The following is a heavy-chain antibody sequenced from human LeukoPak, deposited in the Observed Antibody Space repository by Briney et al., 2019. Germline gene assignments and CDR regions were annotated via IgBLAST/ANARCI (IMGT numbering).Heavy chain of an antibody. V-gene: IGHV3-20*01. D-gene: IGHD3-22*01. CDR2: INWNGGST. Sequence: GGSLRLSCAASGLTFDDYGMSWVRQAPGKGLEWVSGINWNGGSTGYAGSVKGRFTISRDNAKNSLYLQMNSLRAEDTALYHCARDPRHDSSGYYYDYWGQGTLVTVSS. CDR3: ARDPRHDSSGYYYDY. J-gene: IGHJ4*02. CDR1: GLTFDDYG.